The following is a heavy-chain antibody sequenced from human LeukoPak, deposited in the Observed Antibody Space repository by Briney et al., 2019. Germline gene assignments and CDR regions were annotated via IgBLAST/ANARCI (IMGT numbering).Heavy chain of an antibody. CDR2: ITGGHYAT. V-gene: IGHV3-23*01. CDR1: GFSFSSFA. D-gene: IGHD4-17*01. CDR3: TKDPNGDYIGAFDP. J-gene: IGHJ5*02. Sequence: GGSLRLSCAASGFSFSSFAMTWVRQAPGKGLEWVSSITGGHYATYNTDSVKGRFTISRDNAKNTPYLQMNSLRADDTAIYYCTKDPNGDYIGAFDPWGQGTLVTVSS.